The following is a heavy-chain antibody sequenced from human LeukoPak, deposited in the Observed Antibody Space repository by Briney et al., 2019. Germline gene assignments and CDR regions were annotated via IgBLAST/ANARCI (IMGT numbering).Heavy chain of an antibody. Sequence: ASVKVSCKASGYTFTSHGITWVRQAPGQGLEWMGWISAYNGNTNYAQRLQGRVTMTTDTSTSTAYMELRSLRSDDTAVYYCARDSLGSMEYWGQGTLVTVSS. J-gene: IGHJ4*02. V-gene: IGHV1-18*04. CDR2: ISAYNGNT. CDR1: GYTFTSHG. D-gene: IGHD3-16*01. CDR3: ARDSLGSMEY.